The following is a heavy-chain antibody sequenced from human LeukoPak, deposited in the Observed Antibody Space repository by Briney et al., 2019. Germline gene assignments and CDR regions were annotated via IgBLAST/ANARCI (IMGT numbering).Heavy chain of an antibody. CDR3: ARRSSGTYNFDS. J-gene: IGHJ4*02. CDR2: IWSDASEK. Sequence: GRSLRLSCAASGFTFSTYGMHWVRQAPGRGLEWVAIIWSDASEKYYGDSVKGRFTISRDNSNNTVSLQMNSLRAEDTAVYYCARRSSGTYNFDSWGQGTLVTVSS. CDR1: GFTFSTYG. D-gene: IGHD1-26*01. V-gene: IGHV3-33*03.